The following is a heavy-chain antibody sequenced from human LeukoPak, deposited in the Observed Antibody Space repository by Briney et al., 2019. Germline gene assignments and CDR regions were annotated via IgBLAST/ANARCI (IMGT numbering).Heavy chain of an antibody. D-gene: IGHD5-24*01. CDR1: GFTFSNYG. CDR3: AKTAWEMATGPYRD. J-gene: IGHJ4*02. V-gene: IGHV3-23*01. Sequence: GGSLRLSCAASGFTFSNYGMSWVRQAPGKGLEWVSVITDSGGSTYYADSVKGRFTISRDNSKNTLYLQMNSLRAEDTAVYYCAKTAWEMATGPYRDWGQGTLVTVSS. CDR2: ITDSGGST.